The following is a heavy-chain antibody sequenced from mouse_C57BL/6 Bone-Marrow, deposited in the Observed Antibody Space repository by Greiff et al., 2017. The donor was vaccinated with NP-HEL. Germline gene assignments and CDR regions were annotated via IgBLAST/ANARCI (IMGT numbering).Heavy chain of an antibody. J-gene: IGHJ4*01. D-gene: IGHD3-2*02. CDR2: ISYDGSN. Sequence: EVHLVESGPGLVKPSQSLSLTCSVTGYSITSGYYWNWIRQFPGNKLEWMGYISYDGSNNYNPSLKNRISITRDTSKNQFFLKLNSVTTEDTATYYCARADSSGYVYYYAMDYWGQGTSVTVSS. CDR1: GYSITSGYY. V-gene: IGHV3-6*01. CDR3: ARADSSGYVYYYAMDY.